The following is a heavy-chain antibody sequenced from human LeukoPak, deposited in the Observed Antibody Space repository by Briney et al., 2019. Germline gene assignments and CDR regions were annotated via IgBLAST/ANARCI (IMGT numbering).Heavy chain of an antibody. CDR2: INHSGST. D-gene: IGHD3-3*01. J-gene: IGHJ6*03. CDR1: GGSFSDYY. CDR3: ARVAIFGVVIIRYYYYMDV. V-gene: IGHV4-34*01. Sequence: PSETLSLTCAVYGGSFSDYYWSWIRQPPGKGLEWIGEINHSGSTNYNPSLKSRVTISVDTYKNQFSLKLSSVTAADTAVYYCARVAIFGVVIIRYYYYMDVWGKGTTVTVSS.